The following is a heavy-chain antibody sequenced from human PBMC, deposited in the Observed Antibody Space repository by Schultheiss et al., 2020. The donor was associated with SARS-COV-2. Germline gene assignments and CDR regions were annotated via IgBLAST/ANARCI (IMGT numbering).Heavy chain of an antibody. CDR3: ARHAIVVVMGWFDP. D-gene: IGHD3-22*01. CDR2: IYYSGST. V-gene: IGHV4-30-2*03. CDR1: GGSISSGGYY. Sequence: SQTLSLTCTVSGGSISSGGYYWSWIRQPPGKGLEWIGYIYYSGSTYYNPSLKSRVTISVDTSKNQFSLKLSSVTAADTAVYYCARHAIVVVMGWFDPWGQGTLVTVSS. J-gene: IGHJ5*02.